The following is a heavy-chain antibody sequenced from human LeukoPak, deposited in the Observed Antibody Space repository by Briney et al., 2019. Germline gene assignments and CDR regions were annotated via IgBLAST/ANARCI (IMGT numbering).Heavy chain of an antibody. V-gene: IGHV1-18*01. J-gene: IGHJ3*02. CDR3: ARGGSVGSGYDDAFDI. D-gene: IGHD3-22*01. Sequence: ASVKVSCKASGYTFTSYDISWVRQAPGQGLEWMGWISAYNGNTNYAQKLQGRVTMTTDTSTSTAYMELRSLRSDDTAVYYCARGGSVGSGYDDAFDIWGQGTMVTVSS. CDR2: ISAYNGNT. CDR1: GYTFTSYD.